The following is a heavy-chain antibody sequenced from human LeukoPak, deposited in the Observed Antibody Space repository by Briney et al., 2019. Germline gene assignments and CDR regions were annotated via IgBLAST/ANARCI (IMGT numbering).Heavy chain of an antibody. D-gene: IGHD3-10*01. CDR1: GFTFSSYS. CDR3: ARDVYYGSGSPRLDY. CDR2: ISSSSSTI. J-gene: IGHJ4*02. Sequence: PGGSLRLSCAASGFTFSSYSMNWVRQAPGKGLEWVSYISSSSSTIYYADSVKGRFTISRDNAKNSLYLQMNSLRVEDTGVYYCARDVYYGSGSPRLDYWGQGTLVTVSS. V-gene: IGHV3-48*01.